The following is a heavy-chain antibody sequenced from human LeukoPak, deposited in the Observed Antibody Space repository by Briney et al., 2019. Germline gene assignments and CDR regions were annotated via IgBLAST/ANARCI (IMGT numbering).Heavy chain of an antibody. V-gene: IGHV3-48*03. CDR1: GFTFSSYE. J-gene: IGHJ6*03. D-gene: IGHD3-10*01. CDR2: ISSSGSTI. Sequence: GGSLRLSCAASGFTFSSYEMNWVRQAPGKGLEWVSYISSSGSTIYYADSVKGRFTISRDNAKNSLYLQINSLRAEDTAVYYCARARLPLWDLYMDVWGKGTTVTVSS. CDR3: ARARLPLWDLYMDV.